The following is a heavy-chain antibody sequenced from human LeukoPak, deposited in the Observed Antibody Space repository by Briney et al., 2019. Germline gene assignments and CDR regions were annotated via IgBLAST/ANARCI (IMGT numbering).Heavy chain of an antibody. V-gene: IGHV1-2*02. D-gene: IGHD2-2*02. J-gene: IGHJ5*02. CDR2: INPNSGGT. CDR1: GYTFTGYY. Sequence: ASVKVSCKASGYTFTGYYMHWVRQAPGQGLEWMGWINPNSGGTNYAQKFQGRVTMTRDTSISTAYMELSRLRSDDTAVYYCGRVPVPRFCSSTRCYSPWFDPWGQGTLVTVSS. CDR3: GRVPVPRFCSSTRCYSPWFDP.